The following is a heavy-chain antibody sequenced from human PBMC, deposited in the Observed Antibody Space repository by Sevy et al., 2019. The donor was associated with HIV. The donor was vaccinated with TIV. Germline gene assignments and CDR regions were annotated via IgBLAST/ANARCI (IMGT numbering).Heavy chain of an antibody. V-gene: IGHV5-51*01. J-gene: IGHJ6*02. CDR3: ARVGAPRRGYYYYGMDV. CDR1: GYSFTSYW. Sequence: GESLKISCKGSGYSFTSYWIGWVRQMPGKGLEWMGIIYPGDSDTRYSPSLQGQVTISADKSISTAYLQWSSLKASDTAMYYCARVGAPRRGYYYYGMDVWGQGTTVTVSS. D-gene: IGHD3-10*01. CDR2: IYPGDSDT.